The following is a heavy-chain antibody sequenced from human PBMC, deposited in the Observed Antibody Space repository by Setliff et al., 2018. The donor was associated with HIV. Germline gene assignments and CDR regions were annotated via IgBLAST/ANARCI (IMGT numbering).Heavy chain of an antibody. D-gene: IGHD4-17*01. CDR1: GGSISSSDYY. V-gene: IGHV4-39*07. CDR2: IYHAGNT. CDR3: ARGTTLNVVPDAFDI. Sequence: SETLSLTCTVSGGSISSSDYYWGWIRQPPGKGLEWIGYIYHAGNTYYNPSLKSRVTISVDTSKNQISLRLNSLTAADTAVYYCARGTTLNVVPDAFDIWGQGTMVTVSS. J-gene: IGHJ3*02.